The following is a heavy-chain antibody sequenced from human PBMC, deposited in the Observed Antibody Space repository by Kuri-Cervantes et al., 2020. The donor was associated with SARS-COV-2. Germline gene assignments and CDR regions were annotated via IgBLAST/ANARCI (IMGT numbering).Heavy chain of an antibody. CDR3: ARKSRCSGGCNYGMDV. CDR2: TYYRSKWYN. Sequence: SETLSLTCAISGDSVSSNSAAWNWIRQSPSRGLEWLGRTYYRSKWYNDYAVSVKSRITINPDTSKNQFSLQLNSVTPEDTAVYYCARKSRCSGGCNYGMDVWGQGTTVTVSS. V-gene: IGHV6-1*01. J-gene: IGHJ6*02. CDR1: GDSVSSNSAA. D-gene: IGHD2-15*01.